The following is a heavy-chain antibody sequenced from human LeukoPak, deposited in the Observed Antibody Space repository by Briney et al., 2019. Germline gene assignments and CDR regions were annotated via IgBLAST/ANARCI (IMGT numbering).Heavy chain of an antibody. J-gene: IGHJ5*02. D-gene: IGHD2-2*01. CDR2: IYTSGST. CDR3: ARAAYCSSTSCFNWFDP. V-gene: IGHV4-4*07. Sequence: SETLSLTCTVAGGSISSYYWSWIRQPAGKGLEWIGRIYTSGSTNYNPSLKGRATMSVATSKNQSSLKLSSVNAADTAVYYCARAAYCSSTSCFNWFDPWGQGTLVTVSS. CDR1: GGSISSYY.